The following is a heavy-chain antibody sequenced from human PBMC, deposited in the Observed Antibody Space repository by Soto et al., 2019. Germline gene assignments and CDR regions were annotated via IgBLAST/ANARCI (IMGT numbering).Heavy chain of an antibody. V-gene: IGHV3-30-3*01. J-gene: IGHJ4*02. CDR2: ISYDGSNK. CDR3: ARDQDYWSGDCGKGIDY. D-gene: IGHD3-3*01. Sequence: GGSLRLSCAASGFTFSSYAMHWVRQAPGKGLEWVAVISYDGSNKYYADSVKGRFTISRDNSKNTLYLQMKSLRAEDTAVYYCARDQDYWSGDCGKGIDYWGQGTLVTVSS. CDR1: GFTFSSYA.